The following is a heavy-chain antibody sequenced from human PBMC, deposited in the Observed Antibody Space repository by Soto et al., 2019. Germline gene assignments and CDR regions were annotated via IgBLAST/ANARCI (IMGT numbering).Heavy chain of an antibody. CDR1: GGSISSSSYY. CDR2: IYYSGST. CDR3: ARGNYDILTDHDAFDI. D-gene: IGHD3-9*01. V-gene: IGHV4-39*01. J-gene: IGHJ3*02. Sequence: SETLSLTCTVSGGSISSSSYYWGWIRQPPGKGLEWIGSIYYSGSTCYNPSLKSRVTISVDTSKNQFSLKLSSVTAADTAVYYCARGNYDILTDHDAFDIWGQGTMVTVSS.